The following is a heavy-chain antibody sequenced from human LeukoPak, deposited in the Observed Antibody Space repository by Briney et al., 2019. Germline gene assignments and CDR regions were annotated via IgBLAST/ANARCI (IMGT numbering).Heavy chain of an antibody. D-gene: IGHD4-23*01. V-gene: IGHV1-69*01. Sequence: ASVKVSCKASGGTFSSYAVSWVRQAPGQGLEWMGGIIPIFGTANYAQKFQGRVMITADESTSTAYMELSGLRSEDTAVYYCARVEDSTVGDYWGQGTLVTVSS. CDR2: IIPIFGTA. CDR1: GGTFSSYA. CDR3: ARVEDSTVGDY. J-gene: IGHJ4*02.